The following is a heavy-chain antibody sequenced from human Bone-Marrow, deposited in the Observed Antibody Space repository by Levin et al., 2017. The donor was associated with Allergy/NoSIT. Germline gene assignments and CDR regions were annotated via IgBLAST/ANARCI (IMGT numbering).Heavy chain of an antibody. Sequence: GESLKISCAASGFTFNKFAMTWVRQAPGKGLEWVSVISGSGITTYYADSVKGRFTISRDNSHNPVYLQIHSLTAEDAAVYYCAKDGNYDFWSGYSSVRSFGLDVWGQGTTVTVS. V-gene: IGHV3-23*01. CDR1: GFTFNKFA. D-gene: IGHD3-3*01. CDR3: AKDGNYDFWSGYSSVRSFGLDV. J-gene: IGHJ6*02. CDR2: ISGSGITT.